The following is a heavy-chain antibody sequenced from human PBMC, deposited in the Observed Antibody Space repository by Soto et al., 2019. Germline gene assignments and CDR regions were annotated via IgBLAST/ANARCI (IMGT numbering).Heavy chain of an antibody. V-gene: IGHV3-30*18. J-gene: IGHJ4*02. D-gene: IGHD6-19*01. CDR2: TSYDGSNG. Sequence: QVQLVESGGGVVQPGRSLRLSCVASGFTFSSSGMHWVRQAPGKGLEWVAVTSYDGSNGYYADSVRGRFTISRDNSKNTLSLRMNSLRAEDTAVYYCAKSPPAVAGYFVYWGQGTLVTVSS. CDR3: AKSPPAVAGYFVY. CDR1: GFTFSSSG.